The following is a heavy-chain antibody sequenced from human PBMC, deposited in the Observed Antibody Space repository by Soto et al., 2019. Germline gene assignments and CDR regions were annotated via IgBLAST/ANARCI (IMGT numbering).Heavy chain of an antibody. V-gene: IGHV4-34*01. D-gene: IGHD6-19*01. J-gene: IGHJ4*02. Sequence: QVQLQQWGAGLLKPSETLSLTCSVYGGSFSGYYWSWIRQPPGKRLEWIGEINHSGSTNYNPSLKSRVTISIHTSKNQLSLNMSYVTAADRAVYYCARAIGWRKPFDYWGQGTLVTVSS. CDR1: GGSFSGYY. CDR3: ARAIGWRKPFDY. CDR2: INHSGST.